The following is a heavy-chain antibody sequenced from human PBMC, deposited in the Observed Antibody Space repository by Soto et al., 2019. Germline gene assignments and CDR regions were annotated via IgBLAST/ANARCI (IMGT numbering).Heavy chain of an antibody. J-gene: IGHJ5*02. Sequence: PSETLSLTCTVSGGSISSYYWSWIRQPPGKGLEWIGYIYYSGSTNYNPSLKSRVTISVDTSKNQFSLKLSSVTAADTAVYYCARAPARPNENWFDTWGQGTLVTVSS. CDR3: ARAPARPNENWFDT. CDR1: GGSISSYY. CDR2: IYYSGST. D-gene: IGHD6-6*01. V-gene: IGHV4-59*01.